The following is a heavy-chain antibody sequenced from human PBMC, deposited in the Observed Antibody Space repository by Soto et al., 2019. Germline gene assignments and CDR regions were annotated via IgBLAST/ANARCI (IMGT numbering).Heavy chain of an antibody. Sequence: QVQLQESGPGLGKPSQTLSLTCTVSGGSISSGGYYWSWIRQHPGKGLEWIGYIYYSGSTYYNPSLKSRVTIAVDTSKNQFSLKLSSVTAADTAVYYCARGDMVRGVTQFDYWGQGTLVTVSS. CDR1: GGSISSGGYY. D-gene: IGHD3-10*01. CDR3: ARGDMVRGVTQFDY. V-gene: IGHV4-31*03. J-gene: IGHJ4*02. CDR2: IYYSGST.